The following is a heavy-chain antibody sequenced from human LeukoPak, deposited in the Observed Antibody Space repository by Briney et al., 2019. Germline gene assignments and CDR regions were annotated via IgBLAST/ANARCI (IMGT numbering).Heavy chain of an antibody. Sequence: GRSLRLSCAASGFTFSSYAMHWVRQAPGKGLEWVAVISYDGSNKYYADSVKGRFTISRDNAKNSLCLQMSSLRAEDTAVYYCARESPYGDYNYWGQGTLVTVSS. CDR3: ARESPYGDYNY. D-gene: IGHD4-17*01. CDR2: ISYDGSNK. CDR1: GFTFSSYA. V-gene: IGHV3-30*04. J-gene: IGHJ4*02.